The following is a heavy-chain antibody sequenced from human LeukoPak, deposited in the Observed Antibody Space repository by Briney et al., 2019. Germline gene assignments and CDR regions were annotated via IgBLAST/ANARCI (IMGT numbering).Heavy chain of an antibody. Sequence: GGSLRLSCAASGFTFDDYGMSWVRQAPGKGLEWVSGINWNGGSTGYADSVKGRFTISRDNAKNSLYLQMNSLRAEDTAVYYCASLEMATIGGEWGQGTLVTVSS. CDR1: GFTFDDYG. J-gene: IGHJ4*02. CDR3: ASLEMATIGGE. CDR2: INWNGGST. D-gene: IGHD5-24*01. V-gene: IGHV3-20*04.